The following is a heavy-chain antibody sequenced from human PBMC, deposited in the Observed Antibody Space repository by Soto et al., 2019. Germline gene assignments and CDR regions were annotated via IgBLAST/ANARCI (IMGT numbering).Heavy chain of an antibody. Sequence: SETLSLTCTVSGGSISSSSYYWGWIRQPPGKGLEWIGSIYYSGSTNYNPSLKSRVTISVDKSKNQFSLKLSSVTAADTAVYYCAREQGDSNWFDPWGQGTLVTVSS. CDR1: GGSISSSSYY. D-gene: IGHD2-21*02. CDR3: AREQGDSNWFDP. V-gene: IGHV4-39*07. CDR2: IYYSGST. J-gene: IGHJ5*02.